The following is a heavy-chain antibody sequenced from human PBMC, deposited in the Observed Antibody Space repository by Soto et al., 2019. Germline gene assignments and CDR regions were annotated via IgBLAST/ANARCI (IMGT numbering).Heavy chain of an antibody. CDR1: GYSFTSLD. CDR2: MQPSTGRT. D-gene: IGHD1-26*01. Sequence: ASVQVSCKASGYSFTSLDINWVRQTAGQGLEWMGWMQPSTGRTGYAQKFQGRVTMTRDTSINTAYMELTTLTSDDTAFYYCARGVSAGVDYWGQGTLVTVSS. V-gene: IGHV1-8*01. CDR3: ARGVSAGVDY. J-gene: IGHJ4*02.